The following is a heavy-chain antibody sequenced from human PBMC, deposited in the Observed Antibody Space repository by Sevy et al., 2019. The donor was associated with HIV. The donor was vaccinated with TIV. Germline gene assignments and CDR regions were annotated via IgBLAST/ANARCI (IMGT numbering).Heavy chain of an antibody. CDR2: ISYDGSNK. CDR3: ARDLYKRPPGGFDI. Sequence: GGSLRLSCAASGFTFSSYAMHWVRQAPGKGLEWVAVISYDGSNKYYADSVKGRFTISRDNSKNTLYLQMNSLRAEDTAVYYCARDLYKRPPGGFDIWDQGTMVTVSS. J-gene: IGHJ3*02. D-gene: IGHD1-1*01. CDR1: GFTFSSYA. V-gene: IGHV3-30-3*01.